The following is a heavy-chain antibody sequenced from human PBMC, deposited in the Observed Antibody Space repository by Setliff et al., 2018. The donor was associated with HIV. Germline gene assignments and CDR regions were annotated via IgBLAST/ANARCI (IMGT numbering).Heavy chain of an antibody. CDR1: GFTFSAYA. J-gene: IGHJ4*02. V-gene: IGHV3-23*01. CDR3: AKAWGSGYPSFESALMFDV. D-gene: IGHD3-3*01. Sequence: LRLSCAASGFTFSAYAMTWVRRAPGKGLEWVSATTSNGRTTDYAESVRGRFTLSRDNSRNTLYLHMTSLRAEDTAIYYCAKAWGSGYPSFESALMFDVWGQGTLVTVPQ. CDR2: TTSNGRTT.